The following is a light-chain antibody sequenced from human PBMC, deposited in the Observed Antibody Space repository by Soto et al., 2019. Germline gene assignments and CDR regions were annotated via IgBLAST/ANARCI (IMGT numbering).Light chain of an antibody. CDR3: KQYYSTPLT. Sequence: DIVMTQSPDSLAVSLGERATINCKSSQSVLYSSNNRNYLAWYQQKPGQSPKLLIYWASTRESGVPDRFSGSGSWTDFTLTISSLQAEDVAVYYCKQYYSTPLTFGGGTKVEI. J-gene: IGKJ4*01. V-gene: IGKV4-1*01. CDR2: WAS. CDR1: QSVLYSSNNRNY.